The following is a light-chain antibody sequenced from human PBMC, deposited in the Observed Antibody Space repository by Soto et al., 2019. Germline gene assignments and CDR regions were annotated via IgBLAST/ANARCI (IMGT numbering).Light chain of an antibody. J-gene: IGLJ2*01. Sequence: QSALTQPPSASGSPGQSVTISCTGTSSDVGGYNYVSWYQQHPGKAPKLMIYEVTTRPSGVPDRFSGSKSDNTASLTVSGLQAEDEAEYYCSSYAGSNNFVVFGGGTKLTVL. CDR3: SSYAGSNNFVV. V-gene: IGLV2-8*01. CDR1: SSDVGGYNY. CDR2: EVT.